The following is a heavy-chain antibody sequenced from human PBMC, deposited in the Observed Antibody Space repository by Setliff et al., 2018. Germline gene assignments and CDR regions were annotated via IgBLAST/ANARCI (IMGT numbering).Heavy chain of an antibody. Sequence: PSETLSLTCTVSGGSISSGGYYWSWIRQHPGKGLEWIGYIYYSGSTYYNPSLKSRVTISVDTSKNQFSLKLSSVTAADTAVYYCARSRKRPQFGLAGDAFDVWGQGTMVTVSS. CDR3: ARSRKRPQFGLAGDAFDV. D-gene: IGHD3-16*01. J-gene: IGHJ3*01. CDR2: IYYSGST. CDR1: GGSISSGGYY. V-gene: IGHV4-31*03.